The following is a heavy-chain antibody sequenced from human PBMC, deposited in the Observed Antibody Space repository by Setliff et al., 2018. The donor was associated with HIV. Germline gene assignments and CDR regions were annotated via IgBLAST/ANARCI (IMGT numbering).Heavy chain of an antibody. J-gene: IGHJ2*01. CDR3: ARLCIAAAGTRSIPWYFDL. D-gene: IGHD6-13*01. CDR2: IYYSGST. Sequence: SETLSLTCTVSGGSISSYYWSWIRQPPGKGLEWIGYIYYSGSTNYNPSLKSRVSISVDTSKNQFSLKLSSVTAADTAVYYCARLCIAAAGTRSIPWYFDLWGRGTLVTVSS. CDR1: GGSISSYY. V-gene: IGHV4-59*08.